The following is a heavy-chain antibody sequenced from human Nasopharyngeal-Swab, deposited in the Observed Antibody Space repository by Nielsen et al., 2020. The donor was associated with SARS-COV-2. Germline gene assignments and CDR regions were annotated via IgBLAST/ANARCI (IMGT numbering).Heavy chain of an antibody. J-gene: IGHJ6*02. CDR2: FDPEDGET. Sequence: ASVKVSCKVSGYTLTELSMHWMRQAPGKGLEWMGGFDPEDGETIYAQKFQGRVTMTEDTSTDTAYMELSSLRSEDTAVYYCATGPAYYYYYGMDVWGQGTTVTVSS. CDR3: ATGPAYYYYYGMDV. CDR1: GYTLTELS. V-gene: IGHV1-24*01.